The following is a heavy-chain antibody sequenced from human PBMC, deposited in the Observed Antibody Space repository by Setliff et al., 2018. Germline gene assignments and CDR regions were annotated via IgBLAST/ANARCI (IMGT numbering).Heavy chain of an antibody. CDR3: ARDRGDSGPYYFDF. D-gene: IGHD2-21*01. V-gene: IGHV3-11*01. CDR2: ISSSGNTI. CDR1: GFTFSDYY. Sequence: PGGSLRLSCAASGFTFSDYYMSWIRQAPGKGLEWVSYISSSGNTINYADSVKGRFTISRDNAKNSLYLQINSLRAEDTAVYYCARDRGDSGPYYFDFWGQGTLVTVSS. J-gene: IGHJ4*02.